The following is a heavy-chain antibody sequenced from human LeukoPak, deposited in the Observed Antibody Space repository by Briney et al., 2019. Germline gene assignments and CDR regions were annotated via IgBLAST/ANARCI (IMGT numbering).Heavy chain of an antibody. V-gene: IGHV5-51*01. D-gene: IGHD3-22*01. Sequence: LVQSGAEVKKPGESLKISCKVSGYSFADYWIGWVRQMPGKGLEWMGIIYPGDSDIRYSQSFQGQVSFSADKSISTAYLQWSSLKASDTAMYYCARNSRWSSGYYYDEGLDPWGQGTLVTVSS. J-gene: IGHJ5*02. CDR1: GYSFADYW. CDR2: IYPGDSDI. CDR3: ARNSRWSSGYYYDEGLDP.